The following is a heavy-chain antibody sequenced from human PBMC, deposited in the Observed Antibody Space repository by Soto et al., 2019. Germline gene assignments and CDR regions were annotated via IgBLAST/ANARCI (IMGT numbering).Heavy chain of an antibody. Sequence: SETLSLTCAVSGGSISSSNWWSWVRQPPGKGLEWIGEIYHSGSTNYNPSLKSRVTISVDKSKNQFSLKLSSVTAADTAVYYCARDRLRARGRFDPWGQGTLVTVSS. CDR3: ARDRLRARGRFDP. CDR2: IYHSGST. J-gene: IGHJ5*02. V-gene: IGHV4-4*02. D-gene: IGHD3-16*01. CDR1: GGSISSSNW.